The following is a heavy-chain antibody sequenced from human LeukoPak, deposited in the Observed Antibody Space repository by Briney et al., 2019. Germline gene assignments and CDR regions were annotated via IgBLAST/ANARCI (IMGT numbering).Heavy chain of an antibody. V-gene: IGHV1-69*01. CDR2: IIPNLGTA. Sequence: GSSVKVSCKASGGTFSTYAISWVRQAPGQGLEWMGGIIPNLGTANYAQKFKGRVTITADEFTGTAYMELSSLRSEDTAVFYCASNTNYYENTGHYVLDSWGQGTLVTVST. D-gene: IGHD3-22*01. CDR3: ASNTNYYENTGHYVLDS. CDR1: GGTFSTYA. J-gene: IGHJ5*01.